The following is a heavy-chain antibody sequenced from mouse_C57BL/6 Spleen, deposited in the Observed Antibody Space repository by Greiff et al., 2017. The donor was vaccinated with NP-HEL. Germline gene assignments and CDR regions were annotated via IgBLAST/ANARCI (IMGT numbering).Heavy chain of an antibody. Sequence: VQLQQSGTELVKPGASVKLSCKASGYTFTSYWMHWVKQRPGQGLEWIGNINPSNGGTNYNEKFKSKATLTVDKSSSTAYMQLSSLTSEDSAVYYCARGNYYGSSHWYVDVWGTGTTVTVAS. J-gene: IGHJ1*03. D-gene: IGHD1-1*01. CDR1: GYTFTSYW. V-gene: IGHV1-53*01. CDR2: INPSNGGT. CDR3: ARGNYYGSSHWYVDV.